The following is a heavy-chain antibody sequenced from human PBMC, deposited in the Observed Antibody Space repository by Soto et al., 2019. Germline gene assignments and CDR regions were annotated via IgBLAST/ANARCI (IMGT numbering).Heavy chain of an antibody. CDR2: INHSGST. Sequence: PSETLSLSCAVYGGSFRGYYWSWIRQPPGKGLEWIGEINHSGSTNYNPSLKSRVTISVDTSKNQFSLKLSSVTAADTAVYYCASGRLLWFGELLSVYGMDVWGQGTTVTVSS. J-gene: IGHJ6*02. V-gene: IGHV4-34*01. CDR3: ASGRLLWFGELLSVYGMDV. D-gene: IGHD3-10*01. CDR1: GGSFRGYY.